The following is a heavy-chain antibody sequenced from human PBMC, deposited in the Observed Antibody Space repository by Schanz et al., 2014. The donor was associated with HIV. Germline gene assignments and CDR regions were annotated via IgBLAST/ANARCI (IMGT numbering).Heavy chain of an antibody. CDR3: AIRTPMISFGAFDI. J-gene: IGHJ3*02. Sequence: EVQLVESGGGLVQPGGSLTLSCVASGFTFSGSSMHWVRQAPGKGLEWVSFISSTSAHIYYADSVKGRFTISRDNSKKMLFLQMNRLRAEDTAVYYCAIRTPMISFGAFDIWGRGTMVTVSS. D-gene: IGHD3-16*01. V-gene: IGHV3-21*04. CDR2: ISSTSAHI. CDR1: GFTFSGSS.